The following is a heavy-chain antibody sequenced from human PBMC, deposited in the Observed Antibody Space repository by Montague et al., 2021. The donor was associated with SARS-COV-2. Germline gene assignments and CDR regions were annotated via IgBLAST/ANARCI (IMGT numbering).Heavy chain of an antibody. CDR3: AREGLSGSYYGFLDY. CDR2: ISYDGSNK. CDR1: GITFSSYA. V-gene: IGHV3-30-3*01. J-gene: IGHJ4*02. Sequence: PWSLSCAASGITFSSYAMHWVRQAPGRGLEWVAVISYDGSNKYYADPVKGRFTISGDNSKNTLYLQMNSLRAEDTAVYYCAREGLSGSYYGFLDYWGQGTLVTVSS. D-gene: IGHD3-10*01.